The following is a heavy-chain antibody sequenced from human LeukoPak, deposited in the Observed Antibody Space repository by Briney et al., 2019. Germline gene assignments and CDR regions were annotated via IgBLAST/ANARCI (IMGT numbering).Heavy chain of an antibody. CDR3: TRGYGSGRNWFDP. CDR1: GFTFGDYA. J-gene: IGHJ5*02. CDR2: IRSKAYGGTT. V-gene: IGHV3-49*04. Sequence: GRSLRLSCTASGFTFGDYAMSWVRQAPGEGLEWVGFIRSKAYGGTTEYAASVKGRFTISRDDSKSIAYLQMNSLKTEDTAVYYCTRGYGSGRNWFDPWGQGTLVTVSS. D-gene: IGHD3-10*01.